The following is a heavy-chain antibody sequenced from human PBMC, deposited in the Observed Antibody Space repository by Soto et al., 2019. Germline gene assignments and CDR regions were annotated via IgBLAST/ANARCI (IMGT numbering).Heavy chain of an antibody. V-gene: IGHV4-39*01. D-gene: IGHD3-10*01. CDR1: VDSISSRSYY. J-gene: IGHJ6*03. CDR3: PRRRNSVETLVYMDV. Sequence: SETLSLTCTVTVDSISSRSYYWGWIRQPPGKGLEWIGSIYYSGSTYNNPSLRSRVSMSIDTSKDQLSLKLKSVTAADTALYFWPRRRNSVETLVYMDVW. CDR2: IYYSGST.